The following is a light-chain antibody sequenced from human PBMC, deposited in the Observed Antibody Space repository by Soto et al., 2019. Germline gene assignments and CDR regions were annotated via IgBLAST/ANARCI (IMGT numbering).Light chain of an antibody. J-gene: IGKJ1*01. Sequence: EIVLTQSPGTLSLSPGERATLSCRASQSIPNSYLSWYQHKPGQAPRLLIHGASSRATGTPDRFSGSGSGTDFTLIIDRLEPEDFALYYCLQYGSTPGTFGQGTKMDLK. V-gene: IGKV3-20*01. CDR1: QSIPNSY. CDR3: LQYGSTPGT. CDR2: GAS.